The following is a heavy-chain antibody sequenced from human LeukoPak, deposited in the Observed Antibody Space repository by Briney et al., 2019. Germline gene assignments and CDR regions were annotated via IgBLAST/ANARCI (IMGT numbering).Heavy chain of an antibody. CDR2: ITISGTYI. J-gene: IGHJ4*02. CDR3: AREGGYSGYEFDY. V-gene: IGHV3-21*01. CDR1: GFTFSSYT. Sequence: KPGGSLRLSCAASGFTFSSYTMNWVRQAPGKGLEWVSSITISGTYIYYADSVKGRFTISRDDAKNSLYLQMNSLRAEDTALYYCAREGGYSGYEFDYWGQGTLVTVSS. D-gene: IGHD5-12*01.